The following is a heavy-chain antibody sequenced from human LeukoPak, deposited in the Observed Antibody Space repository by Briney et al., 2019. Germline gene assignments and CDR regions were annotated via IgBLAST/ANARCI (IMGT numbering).Heavy chain of an antibody. V-gene: IGHV3-7*03. CDR1: GFRFSSQW. J-gene: IGHJ4*02. D-gene: IGHD1-7*01. CDR2: INSDGSAK. Sequence: GGSLRLSCAVSGFRFSSQWMTWVRQAPGTGLEWVATINSDGSAKYHVDSVKGRFTISRDNAKNLVYLQISILRAEDTAVYYCADLGTSDCGQGTLVTVSS. CDR3: ADLGTSD.